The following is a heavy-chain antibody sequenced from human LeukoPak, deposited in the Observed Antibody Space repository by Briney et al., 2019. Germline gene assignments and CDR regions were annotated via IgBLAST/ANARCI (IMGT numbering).Heavy chain of an antibody. CDR3: ARIKDSYYYYYMDV. CDR2: INPNSGGT. CDR1: GYTFTGYY. V-gene: IGHV1-2*02. Sequence: ASVKVSCKASGYTFTGYYMHWVRQAPGQGREWMGWINPNSGGTNYAQKFQGRVTMTRDTSISTAYMELSRLRSDDTAVYYCARIKDSYYYYYMDVWGKGTTVTVSS. J-gene: IGHJ6*03.